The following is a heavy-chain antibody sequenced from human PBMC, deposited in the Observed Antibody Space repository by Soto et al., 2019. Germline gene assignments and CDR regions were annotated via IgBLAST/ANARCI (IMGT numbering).Heavy chain of an antibody. J-gene: IGHJ4*02. V-gene: IGHV4-34*01. CDR3: ARGQFGRSSFDY. CDR1: GGSFSGYY. D-gene: IGHD3-10*01. CDR2: INHSGST. Sequence: QVQLQQWGAGLLKPSETLSLTCAVYGGSFSGYYWSWIRQPPGKGLEWIGEINHSGSTNYNPSLKRRVTISVDTSKNQFSLKLSSVTAADTAVYYCARGQFGRSSFDYWGQGTLVTVSS.